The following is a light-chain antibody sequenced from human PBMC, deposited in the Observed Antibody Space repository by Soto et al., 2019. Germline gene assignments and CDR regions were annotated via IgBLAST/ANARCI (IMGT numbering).Light chain of an antibody. CDR1: SSDVGSYNL. Sequence: QSALTQPASVSGSPGQSITISCTGTSSDVGSYNLVSWYQQHPGKAPKLLIYEVTNRPSGVSPRFSGSKSANTASLTISGLQVEDEADYYCSSHTSSASVVFGGGTKVTVL. V-gene: IGLV2-14*02. J-gene: IGLJ2*01. CDR2: EVT. CDR3: SSHTSSASVV.